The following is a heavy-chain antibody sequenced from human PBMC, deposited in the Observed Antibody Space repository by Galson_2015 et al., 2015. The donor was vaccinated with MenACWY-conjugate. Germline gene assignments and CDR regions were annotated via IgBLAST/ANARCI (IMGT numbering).Heavy chain of an antibody. D-gene: IGHD2/OR15-2a*01. CDR2: ISGSGANT. CDR1: GSTFRNFA. Sequence: SLRLSCAASGSTFRNFAMSWVRLAPGKGLKWLSAISGSGANTYYADSVKGRFTVSRDNSKDTVYLQMNSLRGEDTALYYCAKTQKLIYHYYGMDVWGRGTTVTVSS. V-gene: IGHV3-23*01. CDR3: AKTQKLIYHYYGMDV. J-gene: IGHJ6*02.